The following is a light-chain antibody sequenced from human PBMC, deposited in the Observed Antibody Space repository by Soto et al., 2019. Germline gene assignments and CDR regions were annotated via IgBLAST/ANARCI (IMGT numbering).Light chain of an antibody. CDR3: AAWDDILNGYV. CDR2: SNY. Sequence: QSALTQPPSASGTPGQRVTISCSGSSSNIGSNTVTWYQQLPGTAPKLVIYSNYDRPSGVPDRFSGSTSGTSASLVIRGLQSEDEADYYCAAWDDILNGYVFGGGTKVTVL. V-gene: IGLV1-44*01. CDR1: SSNIGSNT. J-gene: IGLJ1*01.